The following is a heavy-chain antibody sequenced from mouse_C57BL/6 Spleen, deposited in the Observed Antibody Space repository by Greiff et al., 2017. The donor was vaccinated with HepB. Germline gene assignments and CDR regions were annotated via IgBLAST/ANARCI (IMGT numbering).Heavy chain of an antibody. CDR3: AADSSGDRFAY. CDR2: IYPGDGDT. D-gene: IGHD3-2*02. J-gene: IGHJ3*01. Sequence: QVQLQQSGPELVKPGASVKISCKASGYAFSSSWMNWVRQRPGKGLEWIGRIYPGDGDTNYNGKFKGKATLTADKSSSTAYMQLSSLTSEDSAVYFCAADSSGDRFAYWGQGTLVTVSA. V-gene: IGHV1-82*01. CDR1: GYAFSSSW.